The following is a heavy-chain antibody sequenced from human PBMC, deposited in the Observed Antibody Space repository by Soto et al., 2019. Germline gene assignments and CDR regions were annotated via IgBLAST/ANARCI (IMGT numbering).Heavy chain of an antibody. CDR1: GFTFRIYS. CDR3: ARDATFGTKGGSFDI. D-gene: IGHD3-16*01. CDR2: MWYDGTNK. J-gene: IGHJ3*02. V-gene: IGHV3-33*01. Sequence: QVQLVESGGGVVQPGRSLRHSCAASGFTFRIYSMHWVRQSPGKGLEWVAVMWYDGTNKYYGESVKGRFTISRDNSENTLYLQMNSLRVEDTAVYYCARDATFGTKGGSFDIWGHGTLVTVSS.